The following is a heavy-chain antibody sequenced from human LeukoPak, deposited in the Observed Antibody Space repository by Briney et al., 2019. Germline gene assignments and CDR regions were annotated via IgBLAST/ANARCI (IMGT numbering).Heavy chain of an antibody. D-gene: IGHD6-13*01. V-gene: IGHV1-69*04. CDR2: IIPILGIA. CDR3: ARVGRYSSQSVFDY. J-gene: IGHJ4*02. CDR1: GGTFSSYA. Sequence: SVKVSCKASGGTFSSYAISWVRQAPGQGLEWMGRIIPILGIANYARKFQGRVTITADKSTSTAYMELSSLRSEDTAVYYCARVGRYSSQSVFDYWGQGTLVTVSS.